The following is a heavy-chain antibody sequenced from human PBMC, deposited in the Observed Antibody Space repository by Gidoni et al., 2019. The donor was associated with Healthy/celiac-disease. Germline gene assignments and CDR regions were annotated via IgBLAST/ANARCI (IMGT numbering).Heavy chain of an antibody. CDR3: AKDAAVAGFDP. CDR1: GFTFSSYG. CDR2: ISYDGSNK. J-gene: IGHJ5*02. D-gene: IGHD6-19*01. V-gene: IGHV3-30*18. Sequence: QVQLVESGGGVVQPGRSLRLSCAASGFTFSSYGMHWVRQAPGKGLEWVAVISYDGSNKYYADSVKGRFTISRDNSKNTLYLQMNSLRAEDTAVYYCAKDAAVAGFDPWGQGTLVTVSS.